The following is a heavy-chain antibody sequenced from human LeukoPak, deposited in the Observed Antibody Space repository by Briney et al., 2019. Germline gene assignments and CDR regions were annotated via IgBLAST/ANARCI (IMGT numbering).Heavy chain of an antibody. CDR1: GFTFSSYA. V-gene: IGHV3-23*01. J-gene: IGHJ4*02. CDR2: ISGSGGST. D-gene: IGHD6-13*01. CDR3: AKGGQIAAAGPGFDY. Sequence: GVSLRLSCAASGFTFSSYAMSWVRQAPGKGLEWVSAISGSGGSTYYADSVKGRFTISRDNSKNTLYLQMNSLRAEDTAVYYCAKGGQIAAAGPGFDYWGQGTLVTVSS.